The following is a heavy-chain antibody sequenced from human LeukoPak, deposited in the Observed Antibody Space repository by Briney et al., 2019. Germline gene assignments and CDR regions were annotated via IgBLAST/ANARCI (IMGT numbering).Heavy chain of an antibody. D-gene: IGHD6-19*01. Sequence: PGGSLRLSCAATGFTFSNYWMSWVRQAPGKGLEWVANIKQDGSEKQYVDSVKGRFTISRDNAKNSLYLQMTSLRAEDTAVYYCARDDQQWLALNAFDIWGQGTMVTVSS. CDR3: ARDDQQWLALNAFDI. CDR2: IKQDGSEK. V-gene: IGHV3-7*01. CDR1: GFTFSNYW. J-gene: IGHJ3*02.